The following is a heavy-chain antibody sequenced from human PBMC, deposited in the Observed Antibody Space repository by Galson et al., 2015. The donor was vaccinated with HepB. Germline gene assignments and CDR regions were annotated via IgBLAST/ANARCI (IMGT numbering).Heavy chain of an antibody. Sequence: SLRLSCAASGFTFSSYGMHWVRQAPGKGLEWVAVISYDGSNKYNADAVKGRFTISRDNSKNTLYLQMNSLRAEDTAVYYCAKRTHYSSSWGRTHYYNNAMDVWGQGTTVTVTS. CDR1: GFTFSSYG. J-gene: IGHJ6*02. CDR2: ISYDGSNK. CDR3: AKRTHYSSSWGRTHYYNNAMDV. D-gene: IGHD6-13*01. V-gene: IGHV3-30*18.